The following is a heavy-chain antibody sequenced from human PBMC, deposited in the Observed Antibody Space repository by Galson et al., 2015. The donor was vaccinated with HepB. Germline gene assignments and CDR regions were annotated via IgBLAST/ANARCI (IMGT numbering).Heavy chain of an antibody. V-gene: IGHV3-30*18. CDR3: AKALRQLLPTSEILLWFGELLGPFDD. Sequence: SLRLPCEASGLTFSSYGMHWVRQAPGKGLEWVAVISYDGSNKYCADSVKGRFTISRDNTKNTLHLQMNSLRAEDTAVYYCAKALRQLLPTSEILLWFGELLGPFDDWGQVTLVTVSS. D-gene: IGHD3-10*01. J-gene: IGHJ4*02. CDR1: GLTFSSYG. CDR2: ISYDGSNK.